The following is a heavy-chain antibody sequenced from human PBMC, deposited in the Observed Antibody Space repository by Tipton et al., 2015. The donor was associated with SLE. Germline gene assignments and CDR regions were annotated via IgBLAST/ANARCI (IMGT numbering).Heavy chain of an antibody. Sequence: TLSLTCTVYGGSFSGYYWSWIRQPPGKGLEWIGVINHSGSTNFNPSLKSRVTISVDTSKNQFSLRLSSVTAADTAVYYCARSPGTSYYYYYGMDVWGQGTTVTVSS. CDR1: GGSFSGYY. CDR2: INHSGST. D-gene: IGHD2-2*01. V-gene: IGHV4-34*01. J-gene: IGHJ6*02. CDR3: ARSPGTSYYYYYGMDV.